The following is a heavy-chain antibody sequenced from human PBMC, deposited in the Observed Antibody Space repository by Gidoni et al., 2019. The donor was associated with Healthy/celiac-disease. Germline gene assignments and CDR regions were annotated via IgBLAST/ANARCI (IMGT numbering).Heavy chain of an antibody. V-gene: IGHV3-23*01. Sequence: EVQLLESGGGLVQPGGSLRLSCAASGFTFSSYAMSWVRQAPGKGLEWVSAISGSGGSTYYADSVKGRFTISRDNSKNTLYRQMNSLSAEDTAVYYCAKGSVTQRWLQLSDYWGQGTLVTVSS. J-gene: IGHJ4*02. CDR1: GFTFSSYA. D-gene: IGHD5-12*01. CDR2: ISGSGGST. CDR3: AKGSVTQRWLQLSDY.